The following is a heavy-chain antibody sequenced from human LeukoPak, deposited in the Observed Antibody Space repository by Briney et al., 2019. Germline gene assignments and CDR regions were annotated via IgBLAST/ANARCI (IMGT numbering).Heavy chain of an antibody. J-gene: IGHJ4*02. Sequence: GGSLRLSCGASGXTFNTHGMHWVRQAPGKGLEWVAVIWYDGSIKYYSDSVKGRFTISRDNSKNTLYLQMNSLRAEDTAVYYCARYSYGSLYWGQGTLVTVSS. CDR1: GXTFNTHG. V-gene: IGHV3-33*01. CDR2: IWYDGSIK. CDR3: ARYSYGSLY. D-gene: IGHD5-18*01.